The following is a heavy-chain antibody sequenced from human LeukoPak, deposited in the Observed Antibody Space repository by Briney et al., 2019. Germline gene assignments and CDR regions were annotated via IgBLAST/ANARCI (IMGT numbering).Heavy chain of an antibody. CDR3: ARRARGNIAARRGNWFDP. CDR2: INHSGST. J-gene: IGHJ5*02. CDR1: GGSFSGYH. Sequence: SETLSLTCAVYGGSFSGYHWSWIRQPPGKGLEWIGEINHSGSTNYNPSLKSRVTISVDTSKNQFSLKLSSVTAADTAVYYCARRARGNIAARRGNWFDPWGQGTLVTVSS. V-gene: IGHV4-34*01. D-gene: IGHD6-6*01.